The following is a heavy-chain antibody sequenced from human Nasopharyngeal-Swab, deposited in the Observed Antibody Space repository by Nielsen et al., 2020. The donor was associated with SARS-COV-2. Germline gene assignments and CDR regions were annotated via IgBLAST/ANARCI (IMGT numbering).Heavy chain of an antibody. D-gene: IGHD5-18*01. J-gene: IGHJ4*02. Sequence: VRQMPGKGLGWMGRIDPSDSYASYSPSFQGHVTISTDKSITTAYLQWSSLKASDTAVYYCARIVETAQEYDYWGQGTLVTVSS. V-gene: IGHV5-10-1*01. CDR2: IDPSDSYA. CDR3: ARIVETAQEYDY.